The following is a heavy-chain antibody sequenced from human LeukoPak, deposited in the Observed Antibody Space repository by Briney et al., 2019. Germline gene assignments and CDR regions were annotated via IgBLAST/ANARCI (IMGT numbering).Heavy chain of an antibody. V-gene: IGHV4-30-4*08. D-gene: IGHD3-22*01. CDR2: IYHPGYT. CDR3: ARDRDFDSSGYDLDCEPLTLEY. Sequence: SQTLSLTCTVSGRPISSGNYYWTWISQPPGGGLEWIGYIYHPGYTFYNPSLMSRVTLSVDTPRNQFSLKLNSVTAADTAVYFCARDRDFDSSGYDLDCEPLTLEYWGQGSLVTVSS. J-gene: IGHJ4*02. CDR1: GRPISSGNYY.